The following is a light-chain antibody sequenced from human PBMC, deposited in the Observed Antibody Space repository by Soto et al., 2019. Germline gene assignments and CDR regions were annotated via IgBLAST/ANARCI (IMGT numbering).Light chain of an antibody. CDR1: QSVSSSY. CDR2: GAS. CDR3: QQYGSPRT. J-gene: IGKJ5*01. Sequence: EIVLTQSRGTLSLSPGERATLSCRASQSVSSSYLAWYQQKPGQAPRLLIYGASSRATGIPDRFSGSGSGTDFTLTISRLEPEDFAVYYCQQYGSPRTFGQGTRLEIK. V-gene: IGKV3-20*01.